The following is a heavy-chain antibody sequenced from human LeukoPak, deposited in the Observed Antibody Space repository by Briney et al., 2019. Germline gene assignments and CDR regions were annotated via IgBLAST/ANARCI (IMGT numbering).Heavy chain of an antibody. D-gene: IGHD7-27*01. Sequence: PGGSLRLSCAASGFTFSSYAMSWVRQAPGKGLEWVSAIGTAGDTYYPGSVKGRFTISRENAKNSLYLQMNSLRAGDTAVYYCARGRLSGDHFDYWGQGTLVTVSS. CDR2: IGTAGDT. V-gene: IGHV3-13*01. J-gene: IGHJ4*02. CDR3: ARGRLSGDHFDY. CDR1: GFTFSSYA.